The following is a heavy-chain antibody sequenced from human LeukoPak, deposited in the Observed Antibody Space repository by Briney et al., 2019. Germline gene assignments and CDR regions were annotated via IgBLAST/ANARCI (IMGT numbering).Heavy chain of an antibody. CDR1: GYTFTGYY. J-gene: IGHJ5*02. CDR3: ARSDGDSSGYYYDDWFDP. V-gene: IGHV1-2*04. CDR2: INPNSGGT. Sequence: GASVKVSCKASGYTFTGYYMHWVRQAPGQGLEWMGWINPNSGGTNYAQRFQGWVTMTRDTSISTAYMELSRLRSDDTAVYYCARSDGDSSGYYYDDWFDPWGQGTLVTVSS. D-gene: IGHD3-22*01.